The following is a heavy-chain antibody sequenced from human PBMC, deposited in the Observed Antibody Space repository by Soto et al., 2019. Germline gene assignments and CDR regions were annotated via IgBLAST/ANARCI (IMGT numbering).Heavy chain of an antibody. V-gene: IGHV1-18*01. CDR2: ISAYNGNT. CDR3: ARAGYRGYSYGYVPSVYYYGMDV. D-gene: IGHD5-18*01. Sequence: ASVKVSCKASGYTFTSYGISWVRQAPGQGLEWVGWISAYNGNTNYAQKLQGRVTMTTDTSTSTAYMELRSLRSDDTAVYFCARAGYRGYSYGYVPSVYYYGMDVWGQGTTVTVSS. CDR1: GYTFTSYG. J-gene: IGHJ6*02.